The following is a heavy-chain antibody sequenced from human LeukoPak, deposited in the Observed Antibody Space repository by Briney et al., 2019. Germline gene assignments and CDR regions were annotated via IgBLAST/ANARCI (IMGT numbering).Heavy chain of an antibody. CDR1: GYTFTSYD. Sequence: ASVTVSCKASGYTFTSYDINWVRQATGQGLEWMGWMNPNSGNTGYAQKFQGRVTMTRNTSISTAYMELSSLRSEDTAVYYCARGLLWFGELLKAVDQGFDYWGQGTLVTVSS. D-gene: IGHD3-10*01. CDR2: MNPNSGNT. V-gene: IGHV1-8*01. CDR3: ARGLLWFGELLKAVDQGFDY. J-gene: IGHJ4*02.